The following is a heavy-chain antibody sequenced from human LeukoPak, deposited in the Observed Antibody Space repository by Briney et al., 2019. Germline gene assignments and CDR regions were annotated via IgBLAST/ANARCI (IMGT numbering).Heavy chain of an antibody. CDR3: ARGKVDYVWGSYRSFAFDI. CDR2: IYTSGST. V-gene: IGHV4-4*07. D-gene: IGHD3-16*02. CDR1: GGSISSYY. J-gene: IGHJ3*02. Sequence: ASETLSLTCTVAGGSISSYYWSWIRQPAGKGLEWIGRIYTSGSTNYNPSLKSRVTMSVDTSKNQFSLKLSSVTAADTAVYYCARGKVDYVWGSYRSFAFDIWGQGTMVTVSS.